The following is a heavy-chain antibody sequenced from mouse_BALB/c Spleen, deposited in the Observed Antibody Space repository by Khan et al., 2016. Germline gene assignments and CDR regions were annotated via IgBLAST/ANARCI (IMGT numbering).Heavy chain of an antibody. CDR2: IDPENGDT. V-gene: IGHV14-4*02. CDR1: VFNIKDYY. CDR3: NAIYDGSDVYFDY. J-gene: IGHJ2*01. D-gene: IGHD1-1*01. Sequence: EVQLQESGAELVRSGASVKLSCTASVFNIKDYYMHWVKQRPEQGLEWIGWIDPENGDTEYAPTFQGKATMTADTSSNAAYLQFSGLTSEDSAVYYCNAIYDGSDVYFDYWGQGTTLTVSS.